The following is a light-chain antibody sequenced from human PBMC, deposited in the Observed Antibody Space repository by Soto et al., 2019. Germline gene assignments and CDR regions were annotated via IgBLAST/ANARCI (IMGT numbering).Light chain of an antibody. Sequence: ETVMTQSPATLSVSPGERATLSCRASQSVRTKLAWYQQKPGQAPRLLIYGASNRATGIPDRFSGSGSGTDFTLTISRLEPEDFAVYYCQYYVTSPTFGGGTKVDI. CDR2: GAS. J-gene: IGKJ4*01. V-gene: IGKV3-20*01. CDR3: QYYVTSPT. CDR1: QSVRTK.